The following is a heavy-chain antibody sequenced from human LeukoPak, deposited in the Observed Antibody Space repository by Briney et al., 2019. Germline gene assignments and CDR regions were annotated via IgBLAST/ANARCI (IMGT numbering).Heavy chain of an antibody. D-gene: IGHD3-22*01. CDR3: ARMDYYDSSGYYYTAGSVDY. J-gene: IGHJ4*02. V-gene: IGHV3-33*01. Sequence: GGSLRLSCAATGFTFSSYGMHWVRQAPGKGLEWVAVIWYDGSNKYYADSVKGRFTISRDNSKNTLYLQMNSLRAEDTAVYYCARMDYYDSSGYYYTAGSVDYWGQGTLVTVSS. CDR1: GFTFSSYG. CDR2: IWYDGSNK.